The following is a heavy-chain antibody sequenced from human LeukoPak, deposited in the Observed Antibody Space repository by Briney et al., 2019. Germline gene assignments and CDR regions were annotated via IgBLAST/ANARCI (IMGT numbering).Heavy chain of an antibody. J-gene: IGHJ4*02. CDR1: GFTFDDCA. CDR3: AKVLLFYSSSWIDY. D-gene: IGHD6-13*01. Sequence: PGGSLRLSCAASGFTFDDCAMHWVRQAPGKGLEWVSLISGDGATTYYADPVKGRFTISRDNSKNSLYLQMNSLRTEDTALYYCAKVLLFYSSSWIDYWGQGTLVTVSS. V-gene: IGHV3-43*02. CDR2: ISGDGATT.